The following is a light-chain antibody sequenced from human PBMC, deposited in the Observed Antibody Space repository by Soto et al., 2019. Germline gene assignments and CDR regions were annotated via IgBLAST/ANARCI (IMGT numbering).Light chain of an antibody. CDR3: QQYGSTPFT. J-gene: IGKJ2*01. CDR2: RAS. CDR1: QSVSSDD. V-gene: IGKV3-20*01. Sequence: EIVLTQSPGTLSLSPGERAALSCRASQSVSSDDLAWYQQKPGQGPRLLIFRASSRATGIPDRISGSGSGTEVTLTISRLEPEDFAVYYCQQYGSTPFTFGQGTKLEIK.